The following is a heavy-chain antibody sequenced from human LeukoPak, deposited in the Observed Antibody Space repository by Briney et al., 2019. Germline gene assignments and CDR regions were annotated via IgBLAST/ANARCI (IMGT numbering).Heavy chain of an antibody. J-gene: IGHJ4*02. CDR1: GFTFSSYG. CDR3: AKALTMVRGVERFDY. V-gene: IGHV3-30*02. Sequence: GGSLRLSCAASGFTFSSYGMHWVRQAPGKGLEWVAFIRYDGSNKYYADSVKGRFTISRDNSKNPLYLQMNSLRAEDTAVYYCAKALTMVRGVERFDYWGQGTLVTVSS. D-gene: IGHD3-10*01. CDR2: IRYDGSNK.